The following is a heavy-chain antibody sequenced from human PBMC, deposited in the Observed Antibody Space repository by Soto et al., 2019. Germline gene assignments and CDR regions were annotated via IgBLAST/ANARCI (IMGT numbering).Heavy chain of an antibody. D-gene: IGHD3-10*01. CDR2: IRVHNGNT. J-gene: IGHJ4*02. CDR3: VRDLDGSGSYYTGY. Sequence: QVHLVQSGVEVKKPGASVKVSCKASGYNFINYGITWVRQAPGQGLEWMGWIRVHNGNTNYAQNHQGRVTMTTDTSTSTAYMELRSLRSDDTAVYYCVRDLDGSGSYYTGYWGPGTLVTVSS. CDR1: GYNFINYG. V-gene: IGHV1-18*01.